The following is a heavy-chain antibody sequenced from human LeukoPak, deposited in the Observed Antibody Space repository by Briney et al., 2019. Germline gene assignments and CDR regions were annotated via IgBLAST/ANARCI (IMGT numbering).Heavy chain of an antibody. J-gene: IGHJ4*02. CDR1: GFTFGDYA. Sequence: PGGSLRLSCTASGFTFGDYAMSWARQAPGKGLEWVGFIRSKAYGGTTEYAASVKGRFTISRDDSKSIAYLQMNSLKTEDTAVYYCTRDSGNDYWGQGTLVTVSS. CDR2: IRSKAYGGTT. CDR3: TRDSGNDY. V-gene: IGHV3-49*04. D-gene: IGHD3-10*01.